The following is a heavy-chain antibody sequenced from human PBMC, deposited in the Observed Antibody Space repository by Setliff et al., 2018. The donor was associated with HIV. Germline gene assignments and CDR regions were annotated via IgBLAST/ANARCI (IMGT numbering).Heavy chain of an antibody. CDR2: IGGSGGST. Sequence: LRLSCAASGFTFGTYAMSWVRQAPGKGLEWVSAIGGSGGSTYYADSMKGRFTVSRENPKNTLYLEMDSLRAEDTAVYYCAKDRGHNFWSGYSDYWGQGTLVTVSS. CDR1: GFTFGTYA. V-gene: IGHV3-23*01. J-gene: IGHJ4*02. D-gene: IGHD3-3*01. CDR3: AKDRGHNFWSGYSDY.